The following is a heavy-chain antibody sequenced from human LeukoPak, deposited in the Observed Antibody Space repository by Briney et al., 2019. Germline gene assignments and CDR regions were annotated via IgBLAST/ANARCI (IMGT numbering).Heavy chain of an antibody. Sequence: GGCLRLSCAASGVTFVRHAGSWGPHAPGKGREWGSAIRCKGESTYYADSVKGRFTISRDNSKNTLYLQMDSLRAEDTAVYYCAKEVGAPGNYSPSDYWGQPSPLTVHS. CDR3: AKEVGAPGNYSPSDY. J-gene: IGHJ4*02. D-gene: IGHD1-26*01. CDR1: GVTFVRHA. CDR2: IRCKGEST. V-gene: IGHV3-23*01.